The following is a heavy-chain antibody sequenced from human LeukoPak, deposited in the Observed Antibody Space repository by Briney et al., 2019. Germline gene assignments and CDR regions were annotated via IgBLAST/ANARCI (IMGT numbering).Heavy chain of an antibody. CDR3: ARDPDCSSTSCLGTLGY. D-gene: IGHD2-2*01. V-gene: IGHV4-39*07. J-gene: IGHJ4*02. Sequence: SETLSLTCTVSGGSISSSSYYWGWLRQPPGKGLEWIGSIYYSGSTYYNPSLKSRVTISVDTSKNQFSLKLSSVTAADTAVYYCARDPDCSSTSCLGTLGYWGQGTLVTVSS. CDR2: IYYSGST. CDR1: GGSISSSSYY.